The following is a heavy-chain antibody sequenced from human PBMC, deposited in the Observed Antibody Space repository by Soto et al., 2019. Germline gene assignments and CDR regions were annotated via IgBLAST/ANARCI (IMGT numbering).Heavy chain of an antibody. J-gene: IGHJ3*02. CDR1: GFTFSTYA. CDR3: AHPRGYGVFDAYDI. Sequence: GGSLSLSCAASGFTFSTYAMSWVRQAPGKGLEWVSAISGDGGVTYYADSVKGRFTIHRDNSRKTLYLQMNRLRTEDTAVYYCAHPRGYGVFDAYDIWGQGAMVTVSS. CDR2: ISGDGGVT. V-gene: IGHV3-23*01. D-gene: IGHD4-17*01.